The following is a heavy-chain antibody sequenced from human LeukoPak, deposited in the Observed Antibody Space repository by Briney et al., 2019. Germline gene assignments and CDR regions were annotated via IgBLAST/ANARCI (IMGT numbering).Heavy chain of an antibody. D-gene: IGHD2-2*01. CDR2: ISSSSSYT. J-gene: IGHJ1*01. Sequence: GRSLRDSCAASGFSSTDAYMSRICQAPGKGLEWVSYISSSSSYTNYADSVKGRFTISRDNAKNSLYLQMNSLRAEDTAVYYCGRGPYVVPAGTTVAENFLHRGQGALVTVSS. CDR3: GRGPYVVPAGTTVAENFLH. CDR1: GFSSTDAY. V-gene: IGHV3-11*05.